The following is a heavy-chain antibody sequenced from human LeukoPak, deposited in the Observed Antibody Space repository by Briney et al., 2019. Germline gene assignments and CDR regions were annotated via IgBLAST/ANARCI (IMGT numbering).Heavy chain of an antibody. CDR3: AKESSSSWYAQPNWFDP. J-gene: IGHJ5*02. CDR2: ISGSGGST. D-gene: IGHD6-13*01. CDR1: GFTFSSYA. Sequence: GGSLRLSCAASGFTFSSYAMSWVRQAPGKGLEWVSAISGSGGSTYYADSVKGRFTISRDNSKNTLYLQMNSLRAEDTAVYYCAKESSSSWYAQPNWFDPWGQGILVTVSS. V-gene: IGHV3-23*01.